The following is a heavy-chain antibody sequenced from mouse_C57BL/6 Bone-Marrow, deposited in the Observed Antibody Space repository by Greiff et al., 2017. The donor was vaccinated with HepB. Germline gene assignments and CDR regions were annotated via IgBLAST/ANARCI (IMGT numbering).Heavy chain of an antibody. V-gene: IGHV1-55*01. D-gene: IGHD2-2*01. CDR1: GYTFTSYW. Sequence: QVQLQQPGAELVKPGASVKMSCKASGYTFTSYWITWVKQRPGQGLEWIGDIYPGSGSTNYNEKFKSKATLTVDTSSSTAYMQLSSLTSEDSAVYYCARRGVTTTDGYWYFDVWGTGTTVTVSS. CDR2: IYPGSGST. CDR3: ARRGVTTTDGYWYFDV. J-gene: IGHJ1*03.